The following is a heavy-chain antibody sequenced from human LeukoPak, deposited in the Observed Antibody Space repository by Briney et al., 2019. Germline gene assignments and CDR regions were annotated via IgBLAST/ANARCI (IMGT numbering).Heavy chain of an antibody. J-gene: IGHJ4*02. CDR2: IYYSGST. CDR1: GGSVSSYF. V-gene: IGHV4-59*08. CDR3: ARIDRAVAGTIDY. D-gene: IGHD6-19*01. Sequence: SETLSLTCTVSGGSVSSYFWSWIRQPPGKGLEWIGYIYYSGSTNYNPSLKSRVTMSVDTSKNQFSLKLSSVTAADTAVYYCARIDRAVAGTIDYWGQGTLVTVSS.